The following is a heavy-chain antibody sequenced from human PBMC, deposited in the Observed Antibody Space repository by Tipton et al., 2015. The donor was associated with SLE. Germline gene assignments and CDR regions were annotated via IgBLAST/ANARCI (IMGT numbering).Heavy chain of an antibody. V-gene: IGHV5-51*01. D-gene: IGHD4/OR15-4a*01. J-gene: IGHJ4*02. CDR3: ARQGTMVEPFDY. CDR2: IFPGDSET. CDR1: GDTFTNYW. Sequence: QLVQSGAEVKEPGESLKISCKGSGDTFTNYWIGWVRQMPGKGLEWMGIIFPGDSETRYSPSFQGQVTFSADKSITTAYLQWSSLKASDTAMYYCARQGTMVEPFDYWGQGTLVTVSS.